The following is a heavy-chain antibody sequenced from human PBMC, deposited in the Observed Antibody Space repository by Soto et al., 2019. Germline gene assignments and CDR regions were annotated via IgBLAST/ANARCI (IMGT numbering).Heavy chain of an antibody. CDR3: ARGAVNCSSTSCSTPKRYYYYGRDV. Sequence: ASVKVSCKASGYTFTGYYMHWVRQAPGQGLEWMGWINPNSGGTNYAQKFQGWVTMTRDTSISTAYMELSRLRSDDTAVYYCARGAVNCSSTSCSTPKRYYYYGRDVWAEGTTVTVAS. J-gene: IGHJ6*04. V-gene: IGHV1-2*04. D-gene: IGHD2-2*01. CDR1: GYTFTGYY. CDR2: INPNSGGT.